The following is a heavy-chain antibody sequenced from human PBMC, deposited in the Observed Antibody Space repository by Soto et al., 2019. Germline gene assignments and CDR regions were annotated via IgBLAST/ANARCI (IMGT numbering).Heavy chain of an antibody. Sequence: GGSLRLSCAASGFTFSSYAMSWVRQAPGKGLEWVLAISGGGGSTYYADSVEGRFTISRDNSKNTLYLQMNSLRAEDTAVYYCAKGRGNTFGNFDYWGQGTLVTVSS. CDR2: ISGGGGST. J-gene: IGHJ4*02. CDR3: AKGRGNTFGNFDY. D-gene: IGHD1-1*01. V-gene: IGHV3-23*01. CDR1: GFTFSSYA.